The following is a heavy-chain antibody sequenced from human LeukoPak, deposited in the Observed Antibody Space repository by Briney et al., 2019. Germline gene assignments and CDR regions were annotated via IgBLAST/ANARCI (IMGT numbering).Heavy chain of an antibody. CDR3: ARGTYSSSRCDVFDM. Sequence: SGGSLRLSCIVSGFSLSNYPAMHWVRQAPGKGLEWVAAVSPDGNSKYYTDSVKGRFTISRDLSRDALYLEMNSLRPEDTALYYCARGTYSSSRCDVFDMWGQGTMVTVSS. CDR2: VSPDGNSK. V-gene: IGHV3-30-3*01. CDR1: GFSLSNYPA. D-gene: IGHD6-13*01. J-gene: IGHJ3*02.